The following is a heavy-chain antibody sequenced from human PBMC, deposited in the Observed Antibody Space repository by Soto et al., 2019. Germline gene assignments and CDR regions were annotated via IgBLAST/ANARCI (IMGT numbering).Heavy chain of an antibody. J-gene: IGHJ5*02. Sequence: QVQLVESGGGVVQPGRSLRLSCAASGFTFSSYGMHWVRQAPGKGLEWVAVIWYDGSNKYYADSVKGRFTTSRDNSKNTLYLQMNSLRAEDTAVYYCARDLLFHDSSGYYYAPWGQGTMVTVSS. V-gene: IGHV3-33*01. CDR1: GFTFSSYG. CDR3: ARDLLFHDSSGYYYAP. D-gene: IGHD3-22*01. CDR2: IWYDGSNK.